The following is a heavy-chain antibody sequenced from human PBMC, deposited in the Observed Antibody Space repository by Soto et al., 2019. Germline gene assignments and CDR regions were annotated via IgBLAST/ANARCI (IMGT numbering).Heavy chain of an antibody. J-gene: IGHJ4*02. Sequence: QVQLVQSGAEVKKPGASVKVSCKASGYTFTSYAMHWVRQAPGQRLEWMGWINAGNGNTKYSQKFQGRVTITRDTSARTAHLTLSRPVSKDPAVDYCARGPGGPDGPGDYWGQGTLVTVSS. CDR1: GYTFTSYA. D-gene: IGHD2-15*01. CDR2: INAGNGNT. CDR3: ARGPGGPDGPGDY. V-gene: IGHV1-3*01.